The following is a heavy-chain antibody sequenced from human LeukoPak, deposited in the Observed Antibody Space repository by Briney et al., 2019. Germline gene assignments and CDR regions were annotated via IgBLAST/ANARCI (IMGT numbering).Heavy chain of an antibody. CDR1: GFTFDDYA. CDR2: ISWNSGSI. V-gene: IGHV3-9*01. J-gene: IGHJ3*02. CDR3: AKVRLSSNGYGDAFDI. Sequence: PGGSLRLSCAASGFTFDDYAMHWVRHAPGKGLEWVSGISWNSGSIGYADSVKGRFTISRDNAKNSLYLQMNSLRAEDTALYYCAKVRLSSNGYGDAFDIGGQGTMVTVS. D-gene: IGHD3-22*01.